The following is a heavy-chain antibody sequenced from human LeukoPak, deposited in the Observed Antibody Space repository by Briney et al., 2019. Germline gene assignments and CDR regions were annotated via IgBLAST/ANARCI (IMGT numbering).Heavy chain of an antibody. CDR3: ARLGVGVPKGGLDY. CDR2: INHSGST. J-gene: IGHJ4*02. D-gene: IGHD1-26*01. V-gene: IGHV4-34*01. Sequence: SETLSLTCAVYGGSFSGYYWSWIRQPPGKGLEWIGEINHSGSTNYNPSLKSRVTISVDTSKNQFSLKLSSVTAADTAVYYCARLGVGVPKGGLDYWGQGTLVTVSS. CDR1: GGSFSGYY.